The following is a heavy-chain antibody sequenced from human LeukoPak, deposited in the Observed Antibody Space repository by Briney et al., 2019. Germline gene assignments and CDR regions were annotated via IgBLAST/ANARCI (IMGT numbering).Heavy chain of an antibody. V-gene: IGHV3-23*01. Sequence: GGSLRLSCAASGFTFSSYAMSWVRQAPGKGLEWVSAISGSGGSTYYADSVKGRFTISRDNAKNSLYLQMNSLRAEDTAVYYCARGPPYYYGSGPVDYWGQGTLVTVSS. CDR3: ARGPPYYYGSGPVDY. J-gene: IGHJ4*02. CDR2: ISGSGGST. CDR1: GFTFSSYA. D-gene: IGHD3-10*01.